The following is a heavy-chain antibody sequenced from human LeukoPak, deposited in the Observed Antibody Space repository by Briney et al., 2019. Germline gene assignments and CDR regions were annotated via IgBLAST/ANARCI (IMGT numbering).Heavy chain of an antibody. CDR3: ARDRSQLVRYGYYYYYMDV. Sequence: PSETLSLTCTVSGGSISSYYWSWIRQPAGKGLEWIGRIYTSGSTNYNPSLKSRVTMSVDTSKNQFSLKLSSVTAADTAVYYCARDRSQLVRYGYYYYYMDVWGKGTTVTVSS. J-gene: IGHJ6*03. D-gene: IGHD6-6*01. CDR1: GGSISSYY. CDR2: IYTSGST. V-gene: IGHV4-4*07.